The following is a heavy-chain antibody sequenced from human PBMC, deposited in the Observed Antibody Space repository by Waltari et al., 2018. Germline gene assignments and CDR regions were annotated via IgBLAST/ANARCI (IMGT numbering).Heavy chain of an antibody. CDR1: GGSISSYY. Sequence: QVQLQESGPGLVKPSETLSLTCTVSGGSISSYYWSWIRQPPGKGLEWIGYIYYSGSTNYNPSLKSRVTISEDTSKNQFSLKLSSVTAADTAVYYCARDSPQRYFDWFSRSYYYGMDVWGQGTTVTVSS. J-gene: IGHJ6*02. V-gene: IGHV4-59*01. D-gene: IGHD3-9*01. CDR3: ARDSPQRYFDWFSRSYYYGMDV. CDR2: IYYSGST.